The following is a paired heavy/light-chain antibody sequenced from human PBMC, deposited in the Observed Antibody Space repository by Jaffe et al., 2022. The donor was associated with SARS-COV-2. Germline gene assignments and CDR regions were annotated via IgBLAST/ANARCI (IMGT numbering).Heavy chain of an antibody. V-gene: IGHV3-30-3*01. J-gene: IGHJ6*02. CDR1: GFTFSNYA. D-gene: IGHD3-10*01. Sequence: QVHLVESGGGVVQPGRSLRLSCAASGFTFSNYAMNWVRQAPGKGLEWVALISYDGINKYSDSVKGRFTISRDNSKSTLYLQMDSLRVDDTAVYFCARDLVLGGTYWGEDYYNGMDVWGQGTMVTVSS. CDR2: ISYDGINK. CDR3: ARDLVLGGTYWGEDYYNGMDV.
Light chain of an antibody. CDR1: SSDVGGYNY. CDR2: EVS. CDR3: ASYAGSNTPYV. J-gene: IGLJ1*01. V-gene: IGLV2-8*01. Sequence: QSALTQPPSASGSPGQSVTISCTGTSSDVGGYNYVSWYQQHPGKVPKLMIYEVSKRPSGVPDRFSGTKSGNTASLTVSGLQAEDEADYFCASYAGSNTPYVFGTGTKVTVL.